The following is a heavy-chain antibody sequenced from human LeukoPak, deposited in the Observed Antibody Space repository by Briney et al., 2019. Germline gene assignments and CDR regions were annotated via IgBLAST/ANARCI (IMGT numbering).Heavy chain of an antibody. CDR1: GGSISTYY. D-gene: IGHD1-26*01. CDR3: ARDREWELQSLRYFDY. V-gene: IGHV4-59*01. CDR2: IYHSGST. Sequence: SETLSLTCTVSGGSISTYYWNWIRQPPGKGLEWIGYIYHSGSTNYNPSLESRVTISLDTSKNQFSLKLSSVTAADTAVYYCARDREWELQSLRYFDYWGQGTLVTVSS. J-gene: IGHJ4*02.